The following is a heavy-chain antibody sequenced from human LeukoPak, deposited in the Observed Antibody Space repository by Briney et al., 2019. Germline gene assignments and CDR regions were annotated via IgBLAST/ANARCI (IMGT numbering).Heavy chain of an antibody. Sequence: GRSLRLSCAASGFTFSSCAMNWVRRAPGKGLEWVSSISGSGGNTYYADSVKGRFTISRDNSKNTLYLQMNSLRAEDTAVYYCAKGLAGLYSHPDYWGQGTLVTVSS. J-gene: IGHJ4*02. D-gene: IGHD3-16*02. CDR1: GFTFSSCA. CDR3: AKGLAGLYSHPDY. V-gene: IGHV3-23*01. CDR2: ISGSGGNT.